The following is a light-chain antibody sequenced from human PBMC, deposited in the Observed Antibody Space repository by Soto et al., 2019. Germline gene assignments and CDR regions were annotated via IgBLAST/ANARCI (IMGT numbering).Light chain of an antibody. J-gene: IGLJ2*01. CDR3: GTWDNNLRAGV. CDR1: NSNIGNNE. Sequence: QSVLQQPPSVSAAPGQKVTISCSGSNSNIGNNEVSWYQQVPGTAPRLLVYDNNKRHSGIPDRFSDSKSDTSATLVITGLQTGDEADYYCGTWDNNLRAGVFGGGTKLTVL. CDR2: DNN. V-gene: IGLV1-51*01.